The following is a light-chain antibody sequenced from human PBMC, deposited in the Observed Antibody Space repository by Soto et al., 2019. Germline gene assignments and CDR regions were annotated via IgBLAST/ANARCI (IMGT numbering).Light chain of an antibody. J-gene: IGLJ3*02. CDR2: DDN. CDR3: QSYDSSLWV. CDR1: SGSIASNY. V-gene: IGLV6-57*04. Sequence: NFMLTQPHSVSESPGKTVTISCTRSSGSIASNYVQWYQQRPGSAPTTVIYDDNQRPSGVPDRFSGSIDSSSNSASLTISGLKPEDEADYYCQSYDSSLWVFGGGTKLTVL.